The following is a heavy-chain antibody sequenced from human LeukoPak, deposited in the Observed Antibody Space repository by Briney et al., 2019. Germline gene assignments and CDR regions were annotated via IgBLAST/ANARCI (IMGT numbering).Heavy chain of an antibody. V-gene: IGHV3-11*01. J-gene: IGHJ4*02. Sequence: GGSLRLSCAASGFTFSDYYMTWIRQAPGKGLEWFSHITSTGATIYYADSVKGRFTIARDNAKNSLSLQMNSLRAEDTAVYFCARVLSSGYSPFDYWGQGILVTVSS. CDR1: GFTFSDYY. CDR2: ITSTGATI. CDR3: ARVLSSGYSPFDY. D-gene: IGHD3-22*01.